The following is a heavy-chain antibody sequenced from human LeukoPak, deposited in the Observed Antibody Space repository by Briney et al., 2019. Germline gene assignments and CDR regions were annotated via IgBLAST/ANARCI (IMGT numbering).Heavy chain of an antibody. J-gene: IGHJ4*02. Sequence: GSSVKVSCKTSGGTFSTYAINWVRQAPGQGLEWMGRIIPIFGTPNCAQRFQGRVTITTDESTKTAYMDPTSLTHEDTAVYYCARIEGEYGVLVYWGQGTLVTVSS. D-gene: IGHD4-17*01. CDR3: ARIEGEYGVLVY. CDR2: IIPIFGTP. V-gene: IGHV1-69*05. CDR1: GGTFSTYA.